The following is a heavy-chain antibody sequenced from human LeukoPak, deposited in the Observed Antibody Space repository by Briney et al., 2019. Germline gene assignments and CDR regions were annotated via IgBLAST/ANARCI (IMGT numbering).Heavy chain of an antibody. CDR2: ISYDGSNK. CDR1: GFTFSSYA. Sequence: GGSLRLSCAASGFTFSSYAMHWVRQAPGKGLEWVAVISYDGSNKYYADSVKGRFTISRDNSKNTLYLQMNSLRAEDTAVYYCARHRIAARGYYMDVWGKGTTVTVSS. J-gene: IGHJ6*03. V-gene: IGHV3-30-3*01. D-gene: IGHD6-6*01. CDR3: ARHRIAARGYYMDV.